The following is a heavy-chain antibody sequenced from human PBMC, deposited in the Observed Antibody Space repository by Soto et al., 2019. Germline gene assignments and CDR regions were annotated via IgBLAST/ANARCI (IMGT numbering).Heavy chain of an antibody. V-gene: IGHV4-39*01. CDR2: IYYSGST. D-gene: IGHD3-22*01. CDR1: GGSISSSSYY. J-gene: IGHJ3*02. Sequence: SETLSLTCIVSGGSISSSSYYWGWIRQPPGKGLEWIGSIYYSGSTYYNPSLKSRVTISVDTSKNQFSLKLSSVTAADTAVYYCARLGGTYYYDSSGYYQSPPAPIDAFDIWGQGTMVTVSS. CDR3: ARLGGTYYYDSSGYYQSPPAPIDAFDI.